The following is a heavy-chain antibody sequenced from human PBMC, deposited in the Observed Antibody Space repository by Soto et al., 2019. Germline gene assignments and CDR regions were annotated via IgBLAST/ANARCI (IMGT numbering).Heavy chain of an antibody. Sequence: PGGSVRLSCAASGFTFDDYAMHWVRQAPGKGLEWVSGISWNSGSIGYADSVKGRFTISRDNAKNSLYLQMNSLRAEDTALYFCAKDIGINTPMATGGPGYWGQGTLVTVSS. D-gene: IGHD2-15*01. CDR2: ISWNSGSI. J-gene: IGHJ4*02. CDR3: AKDIGINTPMATGGPGY. CDR1: GFTFDDYA. V-gene: IGHV3-9*01.